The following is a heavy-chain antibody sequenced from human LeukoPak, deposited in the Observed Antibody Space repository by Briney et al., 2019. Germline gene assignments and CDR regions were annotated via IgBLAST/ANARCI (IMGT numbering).Heavy chain of an antibody. J-gene: IGHJ1*01. CDR1: RFTFSTYA. V-gene: IGHV3-30-3*01. CDR3: ARDRIAVAGMGAFQH. D-gene: IGHD6-19*01. Sequence: GGSLRLSCAASRFTFSTYAMHWVRQAPGKGLEWVAGISNDGTNEDHADSVKGRFTISRDNSKNTLYLQMNSLRAEDTAIYYCARDRIAVAGMGAFQHWGQGTLVTVSS. CDR2: ISNDGTNE.